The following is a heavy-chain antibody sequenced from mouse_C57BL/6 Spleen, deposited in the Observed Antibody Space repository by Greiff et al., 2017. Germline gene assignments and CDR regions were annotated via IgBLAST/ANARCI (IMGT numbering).Heavy chain of an antibody. CDR3: ASSYYSNYVPFDY. Sequence: EVKLVESGGGLVKPGGSLILSCAASGFTFSSYTMSWVRQTPEKTLEWVATISGGGGNTYYPDSVKGRFTISRDKAKNTLYLQMCSLRSEDSALYYCASSYYSNYVPFDYWGQGTTLTVSS. CDR2: ISGGGGNT. J-gene: IGHJ2*01. V-gene: IGHV5-9*01. D-gene: IGHD2-5*01. CDR1: GFTFSSYT.